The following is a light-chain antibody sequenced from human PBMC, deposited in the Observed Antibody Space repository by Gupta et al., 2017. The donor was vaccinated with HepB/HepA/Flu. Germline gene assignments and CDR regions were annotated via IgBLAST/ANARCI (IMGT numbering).Light chain of an antibody. V-gene: IGLV2-23*02. CDR2: EVS. CDR1: SSDVGSYNL. J-gene: IGLJ2*01. CDR3: CSYAGSSTWV. Sequence: SALTQPASVSGSPGQSITISCTGTSSDVGSYNLVSWYQQHPGKAPTLMIYEVSKRPSGVSNRFSGAKSGNTAALTISGLQAEDEADYYCCSYAGSSTWVFGGGTKLTVL.